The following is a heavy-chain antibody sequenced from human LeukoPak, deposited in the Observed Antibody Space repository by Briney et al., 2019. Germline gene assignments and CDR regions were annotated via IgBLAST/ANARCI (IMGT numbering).Heavy chain of an antibody. CDR1: GFTFSSYW. V-gene: IGHV3-7*01. J-gene: IGHJ4*02. CDR2: IKQDGSEK. Sequence: GSLRLSCAASGFTFSSYWMSWVRQAPGKGLEWVANIKQDGSEKYYVDSVKGRFTISRDNAKNSLYLQMNSLRAEDTAVYYCAREVRYYYDSSGHFDYWGQGTLVTVSS. D-gene: IGHD3-22*01. CDR3: AREVRYYYDSSGHFDY.